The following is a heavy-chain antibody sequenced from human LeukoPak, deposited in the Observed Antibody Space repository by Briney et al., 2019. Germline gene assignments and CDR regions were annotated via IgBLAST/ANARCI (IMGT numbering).Heavy chain of an antibody. Sequence: SETLSLTCTVSGGSLSSYNWSWIRQPPGKGLEWMAYIYYRGSTNYNPSLKSRVTISVDTSKNQFSLQLSSVTAADTAVYYCARRTTGTGPFDYWGQGTLVTVSS. J-gene: IGHJ4*02. D-gene: IGHD1-1*01. V-gene: IGHV4-59*08. CDR1: GGSLSSYN. CDR2: IYYRGST. CDR3: ARRTTGTGPFDY.